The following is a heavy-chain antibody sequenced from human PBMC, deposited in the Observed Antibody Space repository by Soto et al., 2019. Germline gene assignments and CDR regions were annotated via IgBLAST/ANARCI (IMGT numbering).Heavy chain of an antibody. V-gene: IGHV1-69*06. CDR3: ARQKAMPPHFYSGMDV. Sequence: QVHLVQSGDEVKKPGSSVKVSCTASGGTFGSYTVTWVRQAPGQGLEWMGEIIPMFGTASYAQKFQGRVTLTADNSTTTAHMELSSLSSDDTAVYFCARQKAMPPHFYSGMDVWGQGTTVTVSS. CDR2: IIPMFGTA. CDR1: GGTFGSYT. D-gene: IGHD2-2*01. J-gene: IGHJ6*02.